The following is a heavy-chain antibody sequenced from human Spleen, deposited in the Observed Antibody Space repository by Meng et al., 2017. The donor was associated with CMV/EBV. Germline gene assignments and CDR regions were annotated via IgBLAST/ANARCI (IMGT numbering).Heavy chain of an antibody. CDR3: AKGGYGIPAAQVDY. J-gene: IGHJ4*02. Sequence: GESLKISCAASGFGFSGFAMSWVRQAPGKGLEWVAFIRYDGSNKYYADSVKGRFTISRDNSKNTLYLQMNSLRAEDTAVYYCAKGGYGIPAAQVDYWGQGTLVTVSS. D-gene: IGHD2-2*01. V-gene: IGHV3-30*02. CDR1: GFGFSGFA. CDR2: IRYDGSNK.